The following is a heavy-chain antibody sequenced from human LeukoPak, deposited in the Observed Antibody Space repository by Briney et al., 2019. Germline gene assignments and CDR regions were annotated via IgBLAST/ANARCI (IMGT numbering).Heavy chain of an antibody. CDR1: GFTFSSYA. D-gene: IGHD6-19*01. Sequence: GGSLRLSCAASGFTFSSYAMSWVRQAPGKGLEWVSTISNNDGSTYYADSVKGRFTISRDNSKNTLYLQMNSLRAEDTAVYYCAKEHRQWLVVGDAFDIWGQGTMVTVSS. CDR2: ISNNDGST. V-gene: IGHV3-23*01. J-gene: IGHJ3*02. CDR3: AKEHRQWLVVGDAFDI.